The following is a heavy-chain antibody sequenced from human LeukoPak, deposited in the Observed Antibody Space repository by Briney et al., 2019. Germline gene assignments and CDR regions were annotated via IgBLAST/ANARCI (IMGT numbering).Heavy chain of an antibody. D-gene: IGHD3-22*01. CDR3: ARHPYDSSGYYSGAFDI. Sequence: SETLSLTCTVSGGSISSYYWSWIRQPPGKGLEGIGYIYYSGSTNYNPSLKSRVTISVDTSKNQFSLKLSSVTAADTAVYYCARHPYDSSGYYSGAFDIWGQGTMVTVSS. CDR1: GGSISSYY. CDR2: IYYSGST. V-gene: IGHV4-59*08. J-gene: IGHJ3*02.